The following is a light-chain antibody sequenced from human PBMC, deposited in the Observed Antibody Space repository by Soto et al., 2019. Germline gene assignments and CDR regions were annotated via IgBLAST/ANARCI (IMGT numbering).Light chain of an antibody. V-gene: IGKV3-20*01. Sequence: EIVLTQSPGTLSLSPGERATLSCRASQSVYGNYLAWYRQKPGQGTRLLIYGASTRLTGIPDRFSGSGSGTDFTLTITRREPEDSAVYYCQQDAGSFTFGEGTRLDFK. CDR2: GAS. CDR3: QQDAGSFT. J-gene: IGKJ5*01. CDR1: QSVYGNY.